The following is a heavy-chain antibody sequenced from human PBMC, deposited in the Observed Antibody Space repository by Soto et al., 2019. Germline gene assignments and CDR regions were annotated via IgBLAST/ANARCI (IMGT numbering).Heavy chain of an antibody. V-gene: IGHV1-2*02. CDR2: INPNSGGT. J-gene: IGHJ6*02. CDR1: GYTFTGYY. D-gene: IGHD3-9*01. CDR3: ARHGDDIWTGYYSNGMAV. Sequence: ASVKVSCKASGYTFTGYYMNWVRQAPGQGLEWMGWINPNSGGTNYAQKFQGRVTMTRDTSISTAYMELSRLRSDDTAVYYCARHGDDIWTGYYSNGMAVWGQGTTVTVSS.